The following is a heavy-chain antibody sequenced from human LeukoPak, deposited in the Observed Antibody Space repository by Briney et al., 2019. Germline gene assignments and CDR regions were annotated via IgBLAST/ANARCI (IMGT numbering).Heavy chain of an antibody. CDR3: AREYPRYSYGSGILSV. Sequence: GGSLRLSCAASGFTFSSYAMHWVRQAPGKGLEWVAVISYDGSNKYYADSVKGRFTISRDNSKNTLYLQMNSLRAEDTAVYYCAREYPRYSYGSGILSVWGQGTTVTVSS. D-gene: IGHD3-10*01. J-gene: IGHJ6*02. V-gene: IGHV3-30-3*01. CDR2: ISYDGSNK. CDR1: GFTFSSYA.